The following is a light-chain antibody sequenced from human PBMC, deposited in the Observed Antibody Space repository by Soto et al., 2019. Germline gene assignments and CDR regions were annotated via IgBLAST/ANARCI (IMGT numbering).Light chain of an antibody. CDR1: NIYIGDWNY. CDR3: SSFSSDTTLFV. Sequence: QSALTQPASVSGSPGQSISISCTGANIYIGDWNYVSWYQQSPGNAPKLLIYEVNYRPSGVSYRFSGSKSGNTASLTISGLQSEDEADYYCSSFSSDTTLFVFGGGTKLTVL. CDR2: EVN. V-gene: IGLV2-14*01. J-gene: IGLJ1*01.